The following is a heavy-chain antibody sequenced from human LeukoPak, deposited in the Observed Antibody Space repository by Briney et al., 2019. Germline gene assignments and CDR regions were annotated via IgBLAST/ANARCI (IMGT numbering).Heavy chain of an antibody. Sequence: ASVKVSCKASGYTFTTYFIHWVRQAPGQGPEWMGRINANSGDTSFALKFQGRVNMTRDTSINTAYMELSRLKTDDTAVYYCARDLASTSNWELDYWGQGTLVTVSS. CDR3: ARDLASTSNWELDY. D-gene: IGHD1-26*01. CDR2: INANSGDT. J-gene: IGHJ4*02. CDR1: GYTFTTYF. V-gene: IGHV1-2*06.